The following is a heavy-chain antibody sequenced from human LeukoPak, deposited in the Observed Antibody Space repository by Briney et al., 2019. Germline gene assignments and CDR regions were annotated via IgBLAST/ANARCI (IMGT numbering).Heavy chain of an antibody. CDR1: GFTFSSYE. Sequence: GGSLRLSCAASGFTFSSYEMNWVRQAPGKGLEWVSYISSSGSTIYYADSVKGRFTISRDNAKNSPYLQMNSLRAEDTAVYYCARDSRFTMVRGGDGMDVWGQGTTVTVSS. CDR2: ISSSGSTI. V-gene: IGHV3-48*03. J-gene: IGHJ6*02. D-gene: IGHD3-10*01. CDR3: ARDSRFTMVRGGDGMDV.